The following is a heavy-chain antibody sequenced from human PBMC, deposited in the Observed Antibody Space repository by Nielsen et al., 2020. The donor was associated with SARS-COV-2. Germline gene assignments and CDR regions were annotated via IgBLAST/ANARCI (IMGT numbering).Heavy chain of an antibody. CDR3: ARGAGWFDP. CDR2: RHYNGNT. D-gene: IGHD6-19*01. CDR1: GCSISSGGSS. J-gene: IGHJ5*02. V-gene: IGHV4-31*03. Sequence: TLSLTCTVSGCSISSGGSSWSWIRQHPGKGLEWIASRHYNGNTYYNPSLHRPMISVDTSKNEFSLRLTSVTAADTALYYCARGAGWFDPWGQGTRVTVSS.